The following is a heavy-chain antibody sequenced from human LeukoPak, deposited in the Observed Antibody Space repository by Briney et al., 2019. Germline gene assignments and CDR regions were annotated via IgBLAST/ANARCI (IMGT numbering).Heavy chain of an antibody. V-gene: IGHV6-1*01. CDR1: GDSVSSNSAA. J-gene: IGHJ6*02. CDR3: TRGFAMDV. CDR2: TYYRSKWYS. Sequence: SQTLSLTCAISGDSVSSNSAAWNWIRQSPSRGLEWLGRTYYRSKWYSDYAVSVKRRITIKPDTSKKQFSLQLDSVTPKDTAVYYCTRGFAMDVWGQGTTVTVSS.